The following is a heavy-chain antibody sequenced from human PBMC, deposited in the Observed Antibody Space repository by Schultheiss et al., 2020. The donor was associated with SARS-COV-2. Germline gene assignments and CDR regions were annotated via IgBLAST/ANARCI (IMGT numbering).Heavy chain of an antibody. D-gene: IGHD2-21*02. CDR1: GGSISSGDYY. CDR2: IYYSGST. Sequence: SETLSLTCTVSGGSISSGDYYWSWIRQPPGKGLEWIGYIYYSGSTYYNPSLKSRVTISVDTSKNQFSLKLSSVTAADTAVYYCARLLAEYCGGDCHVGYYFDYWGQGTLVTVSS. V-gene: IGHV4-30-4*01. CDR3: ARLLAEYCGGDCHVGYYFDY. J-gene: IGHJ4*02.